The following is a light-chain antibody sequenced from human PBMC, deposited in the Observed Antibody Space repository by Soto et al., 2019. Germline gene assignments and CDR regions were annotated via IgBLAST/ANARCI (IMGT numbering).Light chain of an antibody. CDR3: QQYNDWTLT. CDR1: QSVSSN. CDR2: GAF. Sequence: EILMTQSPATLSVSPGERVTLPCRASQSVSSNLAWYQQNHGQAPSLLIYGAFTRATGIPARLSGTGYGTELTITISSMKYEDFELYYCQQYNDWTLTFGQGTKVDIK. J-gene: IGKJ1*01. V-gene: IGKV3-15*01.